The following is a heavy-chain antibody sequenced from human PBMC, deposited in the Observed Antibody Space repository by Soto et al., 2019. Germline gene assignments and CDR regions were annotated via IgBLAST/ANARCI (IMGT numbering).Heavy chain of an antibody. Sequence: SSETLSLTCVVYGGSFSGYFWSWIRQPPGKGLEWIGEINHSGTTNYNPSLKSRVTISVDTSKNQFSLNFSSVTAADTAVYYCARGVYLRTVTPVSLRFDPWGQGTLVTVSS. CDR3: ARGVYLRTVTPVSLRFDP. V-gene: IGHV4-34*01. CDR1: GGSFSGYF. J-gene: IGHJ5*02. D-gene: IGHD4-17*01. CDR2: INHSGTT.